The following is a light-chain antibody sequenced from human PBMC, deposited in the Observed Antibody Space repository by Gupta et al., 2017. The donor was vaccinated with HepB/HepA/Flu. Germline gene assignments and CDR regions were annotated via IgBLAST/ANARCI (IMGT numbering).Light chain of an antibody. CDR2: DAS. CDR3: QPFCDSRT. CDR1: QSVSSS. J-gene: IGKJ1*01. V-gene: IGKV3-20*01. Sequence: EIVLTQSPGTLSLSPGERATLSCRTSQSVSSSLAWYQQKPGQAPRLLIYDASSRATGIPNRFTGSGCGTDFTLTSTRLEPEDFAVYYWQPFCDSRTFGQGTRVEIK.